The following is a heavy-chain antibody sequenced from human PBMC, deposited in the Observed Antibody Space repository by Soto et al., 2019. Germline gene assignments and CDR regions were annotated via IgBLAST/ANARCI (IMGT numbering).Heavy chain of an antibody. CDR2: KYYSGIS. D-gene: IGHD1-26*01. V-gene: IGHV4-61*01. J-gene: IGHJ4*02. Sequence: SETLSLTCTVTRGSVSSQTHFWTWIRQPPGKGLEWIGYKYYSGISNYNPSLQSRVTISVDTSKNQFSLRLTSATAADTAVYYCVREDMSGTYYFDAWGQGALVTVSS. CDR1: RGSVSSQTHF. CDR3: VREDMSGTYYFDA.